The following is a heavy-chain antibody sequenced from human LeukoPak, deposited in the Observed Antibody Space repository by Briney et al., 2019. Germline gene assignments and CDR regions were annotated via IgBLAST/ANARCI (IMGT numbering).Heavy chain of an antibody. D-gene: IGHD2-8*01. CDR2: IYYSGST. Sequence: SQTLSLTCTVSGGSISSGDYYGSWVRQPRGKGMEWIGYIYYSGSTYYRPSLTSRVTISVDTSKNQFSLKLSSVTAADTAVYYCARWPVYAILPWFDHWGQGTLVTVSS. V-gene: IGHV4-30-4*08. CDR1: GGSISSGDYY. CDR3: ARWPVYAILPWFDH. J-gene: IGHJ5*02.